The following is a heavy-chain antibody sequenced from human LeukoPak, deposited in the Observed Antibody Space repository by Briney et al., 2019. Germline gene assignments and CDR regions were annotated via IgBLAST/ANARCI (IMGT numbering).Heavy chain of an antibody. V-gene: IGHV3-30*04. CDR1: GFAFSSYA. J-gene: IGHJ5*02. Sequence: WGSLTLSCAVSGFAFSSYAMHWVRQAPGKGLEWVAVISYDGSNKYYADSVKGRFTISRDNSKNTLYLQMNSLRAEDTAVYYCAREGQQLSNWFDPWGQGTLVTLSS. D-gene: IGHD6-13*01. CDR2: ISYDGSNK. CDR3: AREGQQLSNWFDP.